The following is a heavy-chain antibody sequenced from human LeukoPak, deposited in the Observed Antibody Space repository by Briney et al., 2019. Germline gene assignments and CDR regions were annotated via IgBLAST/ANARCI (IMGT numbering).Heavy chain of an antibody. V-gene: IGHV3-30*02. CDR2: IRYDGSNK. CDR3: AKARSGIVGATFKSPPVRNAFDI. J-gene: IGHJ3*02. Sequence: GGSLRLSCAASGFTFSSYGMHWVRQAPGKGLEWVAFIRYDGSNKYYADSVKGRFTISRDNSKNTLYLQMNSLRAEDTAVYYCAKARSGIVGATFKSPPVRNAFDIWGQGTMVTVSS. CDR1: GFTFSSYG. D-gene: IGHD1-26*01.